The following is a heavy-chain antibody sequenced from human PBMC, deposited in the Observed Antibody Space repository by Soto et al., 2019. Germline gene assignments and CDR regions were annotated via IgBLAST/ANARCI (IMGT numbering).Heavy chain of an antibody. J-gene: IGHJ4*02. CDR3: ARDVILVVTAIPGVFDY. CDR2: ISSSSSYI. D-gene: IGHD2-21*02. Sequence: PRGSLRLSCAASGFTFSSYSMNWVRQAPGKGLEWVSSISSSSSYIYYADSVKGRFTISRDNAKNSLYLQMNSLRAEDTAVYYCARDVILVVTAIPGVFDYFGLGTPVPV. V-gene: IGHV3-21*01. CDR1: GFTFSSYS.